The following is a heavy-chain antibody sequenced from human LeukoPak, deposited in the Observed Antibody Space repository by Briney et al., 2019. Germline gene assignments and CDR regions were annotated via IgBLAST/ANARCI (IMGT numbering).Heavy chain of an antibody. J-gene: IGHJ4*02. CDR1: GYTFTGYY. D-gene: IGHD3-16*02. CDR2: INPNSGGT. V-gene: IGHV1-2*02. CDR3: ARGEGVNYRYSGFGYFNAVDY. Sequence: GASVKVSCKASGYTFTGYYMHWVRQAPGQGLEWMGWINPNSGGTNYAQKFQGRVTMTRDTSISTAYMELSRLRSDDTAAYYCARGEGVNYRYSGFGYFNAVDYWGQGTLVTVSS.